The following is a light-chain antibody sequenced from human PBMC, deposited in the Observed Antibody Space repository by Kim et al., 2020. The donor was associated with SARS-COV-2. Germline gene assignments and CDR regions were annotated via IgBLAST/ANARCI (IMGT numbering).Light chain of an antibody. V-gene: IGKV3-15*01. CDR2: GAP. CDR1: QSVTTN. Sequence: PRERASLSGRARQSVTTNFAWYKLKPGQPATLSIYGAPTRVTGIPARFSGSGSGTEFTLSVSCIQSVDLSIYYCKHNTDWPLTFVGGTK. CDR3: KHNTDWPLT. J-gene: IGKJ4*01.